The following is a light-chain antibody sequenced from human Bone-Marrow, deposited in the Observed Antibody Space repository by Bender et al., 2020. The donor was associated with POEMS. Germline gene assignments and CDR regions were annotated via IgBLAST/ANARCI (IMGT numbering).Light chain of an antibody. Sequence: QSALTQPASVSGSPGQPITISCTGANYDIGDHNYVSWYQQHPGKAPKLMIYEGNERPSGVSNRFSGSKSGNTASLTISGLQAEDEADYYCSSYADSSTLVFGGGTKLTV. CDR1: NYDIGDHNY. CDR3: SSYADSSTLV. V-gene: IGLV2-23*01. J-gene: IGLJ3*02. CDR2: EGN.